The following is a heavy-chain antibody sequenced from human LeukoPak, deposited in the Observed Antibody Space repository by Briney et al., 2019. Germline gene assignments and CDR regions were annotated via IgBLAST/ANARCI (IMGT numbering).Heavy chain of an antibody. D-gene: IGHD1-26*01. CDR1: GYTFTSYD. CDR2: MNPNSGNT. V-gene: IGHV1-8*01. J-gene: IGHJ6*03. Sequence: GASVKVSCKASGYTFTSYDINWVRQATGQGLGWMGWMNPNSGNTGYAQKFQGRVTMTRNTSISTAYMEMSSLRPEDTAVYYCARVAGATFYYYYYYYMDVWGKGTTVTVSS. CDR3: ARVAGATFYYYYYYYMDV.